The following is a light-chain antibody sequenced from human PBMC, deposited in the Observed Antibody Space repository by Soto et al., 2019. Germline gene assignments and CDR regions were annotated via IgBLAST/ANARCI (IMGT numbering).Light chain of an antibody. J-gene: IGLJ2*01. CDR2: ATS. CDR1: SSNIGEDYD. CDR3: QSFDSSVSGPVV. Sequence: QSVLTQPPSVSGAPGQRVTISCTGSSSNIGEDYDIHWYQQLPGAAPKLLIYATSNRPSGVPDRFSGSKSGASASLAIVGLQAEDEADYYGQSFDSSVSGPVVFGGGTKLTVL. V-gene: IGLV1-40*01.